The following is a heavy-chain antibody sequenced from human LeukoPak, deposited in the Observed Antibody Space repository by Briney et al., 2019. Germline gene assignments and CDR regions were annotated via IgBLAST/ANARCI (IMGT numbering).Heavy chain of an antibody. Sequence: SETLSLTCTVSGGSISSSSYYWGWIRQPPGKGLEWIGSIYYSGSTYYNPSLKSRVTISVDTSKNQFSLKLSSVTAADTAVSYYARHPSCSGGSCRYYNYYYYYMDVWGKGTTVTVSS. J-gene: IGHJ6*03. D-gene: IGHD2-15*01. V-gene: IGHV4-39*01. CDR1: GGSISSSSYY. CDR2: IYYSGST. CDR3: ARHPSCSGGSCRYYNYYYYYMDV.